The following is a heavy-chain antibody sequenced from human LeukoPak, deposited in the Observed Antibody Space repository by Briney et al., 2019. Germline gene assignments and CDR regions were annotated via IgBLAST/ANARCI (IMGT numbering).Heavy chain of an antibody. CDR3: ARDLIFGVADSDY. V-gene: IGHV1-69*13. CDR2: IIPIFGTA. CDR1: GGTFSSYA. Sequence: ASVQVSCKASGGTFSSYAISWVRQAPGQGLEWMGGIIPIFGTANYAQKFQSRVTITADESTSTAYMELSSLRSGDTAVYYCARDLIFGVADSDYWGQGTLVTVS. D-gene: IGHD3-3*02. J-gene: IGHJ4*02.